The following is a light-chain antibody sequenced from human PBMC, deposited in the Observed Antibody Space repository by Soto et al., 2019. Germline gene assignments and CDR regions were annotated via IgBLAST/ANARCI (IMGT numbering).Light chain of an antibody. V-gene: IGLV1-47*01. Sequence: QSVLTQPPSTSRTPGQRVTISCSGSSSDIGSNAGYWYQQLPGTAPKLLIYRNNQRPSGVPDRFSGTKSGTSASLAISGLQSEDEAAYYCAAWNDGLSGFVFGTGTKLTVL. CDR2: RNN. CDR1: SSDIGSNA. CDR3: AAWNDGLSGFV. J-gene: IGLJ1*01.